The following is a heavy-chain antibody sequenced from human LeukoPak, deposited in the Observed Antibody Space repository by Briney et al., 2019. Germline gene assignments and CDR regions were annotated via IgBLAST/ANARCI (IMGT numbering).Heavy chain of an antibody. Sequence: QPGGSLRLSCAASGFTFSLYAMNWVRQAPGKGLEWVSYINSDSDDIHYADSVKGRFTISRDIAKNSLYLQMNSLRAEDTAVYYCARDTYLPQLIDYWGQGTLVTVSS. V-gene: IGHV3-48*04. J-gene: IGHJ4*02. D-gene: IGHD5-18*01. CDR3: ARDTYLPQLIDY. CDR2: INSDSDDI. CDR1: GFTFSLYA.